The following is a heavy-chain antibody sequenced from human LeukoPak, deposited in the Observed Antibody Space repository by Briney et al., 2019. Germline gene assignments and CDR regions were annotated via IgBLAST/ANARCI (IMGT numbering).Heavy chain of an antibody. Sequence: ASVKVSCKASGYTFTNYYMHWVRQATGQGLEWMGIINPSGGSRSYAQKFQGRVTMTRDMSTSTVYMELSSLRSEDTAVYYCARVFEGYYDSSGYYAPLDYWGQGTLVNVSS. CDR3: ARVFEGYYDSSGYYAPLDY. CDR1: GYTFTNYY. J-gene: IGHJ4*02. V-gene: IGHV1-46*01. D-gene: IGHD3-22*01. CDR2: INPSGGSR.